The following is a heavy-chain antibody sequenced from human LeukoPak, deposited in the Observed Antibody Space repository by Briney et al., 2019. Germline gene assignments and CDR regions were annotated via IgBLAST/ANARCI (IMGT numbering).Heavy chain of an antibody. V-gene: IGHV4-59*01. CDR2: IYYTGST. CDR3: ARPSRSISTAGAFDI. D-gene: IGHD3-10*01. Sequence: SETLSLTCTVSGGSISNYFWSWIRQPPGKGLEWIGYIYYTGSTNYNPSLTSRVTISVGTSKNQFSLKLSSVTAADTAVYYCARPSRSISTAGAFDIWGQGTMVTVSS. J-gene: IGHJ3*02. CDR1: GGSISNYF.